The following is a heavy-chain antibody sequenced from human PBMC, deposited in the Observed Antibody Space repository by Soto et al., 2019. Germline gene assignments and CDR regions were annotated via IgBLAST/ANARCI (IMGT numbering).Heavy chain of an antibody. CDR2: ISTYNGNT. V-gene: IGHV1-18*01. J-gene: IGHJ4*02. D-gene: IGHD4-17*01. CDR3: ARDNYGDYGY. CDR1: GYTFTSYG. Sequence: QVQLVQSEVEVKKPGASVKVSCKASGYTFTSYGISWVRQAPGQGLEWMGWISTYNGNTNYAQKHQGGVTMTTHTSTSRAYMELRSLRSDDTAVYYCARDNYGDYGYWGQGTLVTVSS.